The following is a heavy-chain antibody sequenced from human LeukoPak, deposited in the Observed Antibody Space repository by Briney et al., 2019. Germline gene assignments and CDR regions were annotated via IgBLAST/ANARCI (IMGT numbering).Heavy chain of an antibody. CDR1: GYTFTKYG. CDR2: ISTYNGNT. J-gene: IGHJ4*02. Sequence: ASVKVSCKASGYTFTKYGITWVRQAPGQGLEWMGWISTYNGNTNYAQKLQGRVTMTTDTSTSTAYMELRSLISDDAAVYYCVRDLVIVVVPAAWSYWGQGTLVTVSS. V-gene: IGHV1-18*01. D-gene: IGHD2-2*03. CDR3: VRDLVIVVVPAAWSY.